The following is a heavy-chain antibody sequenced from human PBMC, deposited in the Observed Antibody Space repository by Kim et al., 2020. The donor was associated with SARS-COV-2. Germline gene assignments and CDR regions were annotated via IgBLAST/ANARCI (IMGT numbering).Heavy chain of an antibody. D-gene: IGHD7-27*01. CDR1: GGSISSGDSY. Sequence: SETLSLTCTVSGGSISSGDSYWTWIRQPPGKGLEWIGYIDYSGSTYYNPSLKSRINISADTSKNQFSLKLSSVTAADTAMYYCARAGDFDYWGQGTLVTV. J-gene: IGHJ4*02. CDR3: ARAGDFDY. V-gene: IGHV4-30-4*01. CDR2: IDYSGST.